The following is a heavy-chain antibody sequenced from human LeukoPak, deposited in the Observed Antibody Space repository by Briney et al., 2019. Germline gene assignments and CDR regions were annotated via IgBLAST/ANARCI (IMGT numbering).Heavy chain of an antibody. CDR3: GRNYDFWSGHEDY. CDR1: RYTFTTYG. Sequence: ASVKVSCKASRYTFTTYGVSWVRRAPGDGLEWRGWSSAYNGNTNYAQKLQGRGTMTTVTSTSTAYMELRSLRTDDKAVDYCGRNYDFWSGHEDYWGQGTLVTVSS. D-gene: IGHD3-3*01. J-gene: IGHJ4*02. CDR2: SSAYNGNT. V-gene: IGHV1-18*01.